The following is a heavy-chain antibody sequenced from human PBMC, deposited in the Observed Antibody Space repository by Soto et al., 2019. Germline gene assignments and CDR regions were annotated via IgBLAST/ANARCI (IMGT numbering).Heavy chain of an antibody. Sequence: QVQLVQSGAEVKKPGSSVKVSCKASGGTFSSYAISWVRQAPGHGLEWMGGIIPIVGTANYAQKFQGRVTITADESTSTAYMELSSLSSEDTAVYYFASVWSNIADLIGELRYYYDYGMDVWGQGTTVTVSS. CDR2: IIPIVGTA. V-gene: IGHV1-69*01. D-gene: IGHD6-13*01. J-gene: IGHJ6*02. CDR3: ASVWSNIADLIGELRYYYDYGMDV. CDR1: GGTFSSYA.